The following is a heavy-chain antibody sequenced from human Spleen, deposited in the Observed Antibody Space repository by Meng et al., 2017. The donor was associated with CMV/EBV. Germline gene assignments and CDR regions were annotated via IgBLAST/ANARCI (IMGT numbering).Heavy chain of an antibody. J-gene: IGHJ4*02. CDR2: MNPNSGNT. Sequence: VKVSCKASGYTFTGYYMHWVRQAPGQGLEWMGWMNPNSGNTGYAQKFQGRVTMTRNTSISTAYMELSSLRSEDTAVYYCARGSELELTESTSPFDYWGQGALVTVSS. D-gene: IGHD1-7*01. V-gene: IGHV1-8*02. CDR1: GYTFTGYY. CDR3: ARGSELELTESTSPFDY.